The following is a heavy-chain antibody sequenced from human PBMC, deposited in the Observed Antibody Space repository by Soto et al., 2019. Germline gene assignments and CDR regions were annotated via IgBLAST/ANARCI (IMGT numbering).Heavy chain of an antibody. J-gene: IGHJ4*02. CDR2: FRNKANGYTT. CDR1: GFPFSDHY. V-gene: IGHV3-72*01. CDR3: TSSWGDYRYFDN. Sequence: EVQLVESGGDLVQPGGSLRLSCVASGFPFSDHYVDWVRQAPGKGLEWVGRFRNKANGYTTEYAASVKGRFTISRDDSKNSLYLQMNSLKTEDTAVYYCTSSWGDYRYFDNWGQGTLVSVSS. D-gene: IGHD4-17*01.